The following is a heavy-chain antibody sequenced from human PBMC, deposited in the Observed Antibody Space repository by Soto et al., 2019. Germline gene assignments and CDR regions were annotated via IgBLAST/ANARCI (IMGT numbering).Heavy chain of an antibody. CDR1: GYSFSSYW. V-gene: IGHV5-10-1*01. J-gene: IGHJ6*02. D-gene: IGHD2-2*01. CDR3: ATPTSSRGSNCSVPGYYYAMDV. CDR2: IDPSDSST. Sequence: GESLKISCKGSGYSFSSYWINWVRQMPGKGLEWMGIIDPSDSSTNYSPSFQGHVSISVDKSISTAYLQWTSLMASDTAMYFCATPTSSRGSNCSVPGYYYAMDVWGQGTTVTVSS.